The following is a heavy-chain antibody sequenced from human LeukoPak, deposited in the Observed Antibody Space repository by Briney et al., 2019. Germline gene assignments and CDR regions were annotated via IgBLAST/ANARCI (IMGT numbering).Heavy chain of an antibody. J-gene: IGHJ4*02. Sequence: SETLSLTCTVSGGSISSYYWSWIRQPPGKGLEWIGYIYYSGSTNYNPSLKSRVTISVDTSKNQFSLKLSSVAAADTAVYYCARGRSSWYYFDYWGQGTLVTVSS. CDR3: ARGRSSWYYFDY. CDR1: GGSISSYY. CDR2: IYYSGST. V-gene: IGHV4-59*01. D-gene: IGHD6-13*01.